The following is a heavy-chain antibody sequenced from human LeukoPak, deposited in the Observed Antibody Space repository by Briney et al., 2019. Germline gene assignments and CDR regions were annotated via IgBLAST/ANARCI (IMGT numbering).Heavy chain of an antibody. Sequence: GGSLRLSCAASGFTFSSYAMSWVRQAPGKGLEWVSATSGSGGSTYYADSVKGRFTISRDNSKNTLYLQMNSLRAEDTAVYYCAKDLDLRFPHYYYYYGMDVWGQGTTVTVSS. J-gene: IGHJ6*02. CDR1: GFTFSSYA. CDR3: AKDLDLRFPHYYYYYGMDV. V-gene: IGHV3-23*01. CDR2: TSGSGGST. D-gene: IGHD3-3*01.